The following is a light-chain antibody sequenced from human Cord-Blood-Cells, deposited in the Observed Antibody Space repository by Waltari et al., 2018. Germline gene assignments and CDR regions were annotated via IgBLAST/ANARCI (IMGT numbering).Light chain of an antibody. V-gene: IGKV1-5*03. Sequence: DIQMTQSPSTLSASVGDRVTITCRASQSISSWLAWYQQKPGKAPKLLIYKAPSLESGVPSRFRGSGSGTEFTLTISSLQPDDFETYYCQQYNSYSTFGQGTKVEIK. J-gene: IGKJ1*01. CDR2: KAP. CDR1: QSISSW. CDR3: QQYNSYST.